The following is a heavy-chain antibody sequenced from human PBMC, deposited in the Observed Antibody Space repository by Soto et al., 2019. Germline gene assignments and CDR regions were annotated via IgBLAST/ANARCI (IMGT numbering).Heavy chain of an antibody. J-gene: IGHJ4*02. V-gene: IGHV4-31*03. D-gene: IGHD6-25*01. CDR2: IYYNGTT. Sequence: QVQLQESGPGLVKSSQTLSLTCTVSGGSISRGYYYWSWIRQHPGKGLEWIAYIYYNGTTSYNPSLKGRVPVSRDLPKTQFPPTLPSGPAADSAAYYCAKRPAAGPVDSWGQGTLVTVPP. CDR3: AKRPAAGPVDS. CDR1: GGSISRGYYY.